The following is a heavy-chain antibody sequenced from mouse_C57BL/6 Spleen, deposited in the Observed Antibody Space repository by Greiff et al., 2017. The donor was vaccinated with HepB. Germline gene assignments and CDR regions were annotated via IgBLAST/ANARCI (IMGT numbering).Heavy chain of an antibody. CDR1: GFSLSTSGMG. V-gene: IGHV8-12*01. CDR3: ARRTTVVRGYFDV. Sequence: QVTLKVCGPGILQSSQPLSLTCSFSGFSLSTSGMGVSWIRQPSGKGLEWLAHIYWDDDKRYNPSLKSRLTISKDTSRNQVFLKITSVDTADTATYYCARRTTVVRGYFDVWGTGTTVTVSS. J-gene: IGHJ1*03. D-gene: IGHD1-1*01. CDR2: IYWDDDK.